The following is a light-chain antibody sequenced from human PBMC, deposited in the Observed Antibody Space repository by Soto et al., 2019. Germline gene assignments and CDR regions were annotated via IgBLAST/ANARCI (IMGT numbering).Light chain of an antibody. CDR2: DVS. Sequence: QSALTQPASVSGSPGQSITISCTGTSSDVGGYKYVSWYQQHPGKAPKLMIYDVSNRPSGVSNRFSGSKSGITASLTISGLQAEDEADYFCSSSSSSSTLVVFGGGTKLTVL. V-gene: IGLV2-14*01. CDR3: SSSSSSSTLVV. CDR1: SSDVGGYKY. J-gene: IGLJ2*01.